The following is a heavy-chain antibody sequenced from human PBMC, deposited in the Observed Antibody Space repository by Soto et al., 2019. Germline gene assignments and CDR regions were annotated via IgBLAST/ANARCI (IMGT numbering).Heavy chain of an antibody. Sequence: GGSLRLSCAASGFTFSSYAMSWVRQAPGKGLEWVSAISGSGGSTYYAEYVKGRFTISRDNSKNTLYLQMNSLRAEDTAVYYCAKDFLQGPGPFDIWGQGTMVTVSS. CDR1: GFTFSSYA. CDR2: ISGSGGST. J-gene: IGHJ3*02. CDR3: AKDFLQGPGPFDI. V-gene: IGHV3-23*01.